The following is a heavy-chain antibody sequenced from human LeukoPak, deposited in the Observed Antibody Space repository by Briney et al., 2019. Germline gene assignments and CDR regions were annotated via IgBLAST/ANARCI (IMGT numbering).Heavy chain of an antibody. Sequence: SETLSLTCAVYGGSFSGYYWSWIRQPPGKGLEWIGEINHSGSTNYNPSLKSRVTISVDTSKNQFSLKLSSVTAADTAVYYCARGRVAAAGNYYDSSGGHRGGSHFDYWGQGTLVTASS. D-gene: IGHD3-22*01. CDR2: INHSGST. CDR3: ARGRVAAAGNYYDSSGGHRGGSHFDY. J-gene: IGHJ4*02. V-gene: IGHV4-34*01. CDR1: GGSFSGYY.